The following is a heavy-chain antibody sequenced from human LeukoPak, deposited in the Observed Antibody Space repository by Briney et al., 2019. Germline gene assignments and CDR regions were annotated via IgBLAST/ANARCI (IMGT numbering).Heavy chain of an antibody. D-gene: IGHD3-16*01. Sequence: GGSLRLSCAGSGFTFSNAWMNWVRQAPGRGLEWVGRIESKPVGGTIDYAAPVKGRFTIARDDSKNTVYLQMSSLETEDTAVYYCATGGYYFDFWGQGTLVTVSS. CDR3: ATGGYYFDF. CDR2: IESKPVGGTI. V-gene: IGHV3-15*04. CDR1: GFTFSNAW. J-gene: IGHJ4*02.